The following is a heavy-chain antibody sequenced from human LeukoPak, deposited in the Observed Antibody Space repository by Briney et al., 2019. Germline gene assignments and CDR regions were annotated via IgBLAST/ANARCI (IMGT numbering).Heavy chain of an antibody. CDR3: ARPLPPGYSSSWYEDWYFDL. J-gene: IGHJ2*01. Sequence: GSLRLSCAASGFTFSDYYMSWIRQAPGKGLEWVSYISSSGSTIYYADSVKGRFTISRDNDKNSLYLQMNSLRAEDTAVYYCARPLPPGYSSSWYEDWYFDLWGRGTLVTVSS. D-gene: IGHD6-13*01. CDR2: ISSSGSTI. V-gene: IGHV3-11*04. CDR1: GFTFSDYY.